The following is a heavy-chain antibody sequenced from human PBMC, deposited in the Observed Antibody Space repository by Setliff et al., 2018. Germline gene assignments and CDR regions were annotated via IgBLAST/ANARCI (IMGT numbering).Heavy chain of an antibody. CDR2: INPSGGST. V-gene: IGHV1-46*01. CDR3: ARDVFPYHYEGAFDI. D-gene: IGHD3-22*01. CDR1: GYTFTSYY. Sequence: GASVKVSCKASGYTFTSYYMHWVRQAPGQGLEWMEIINPSGGSTSYAQKFQGRVTMTRDTSTSTVYMDMSSLRSEDTAVYYCARDVFPYHYEGAFDIWGQGTMVTVSS. J-gene: IGHJ3*02.